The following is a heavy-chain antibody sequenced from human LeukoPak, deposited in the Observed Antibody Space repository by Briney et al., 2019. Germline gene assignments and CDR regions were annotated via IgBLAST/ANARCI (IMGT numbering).Heavy chain of an antibody. CDR1: GGSFSSYA. D-gene: IGHD6-6*01. V-gene: IGHV1-69*05. CDR2: IMPIFGTA. J-gene: IGHJ4*02. CDR3: ARDSGRGSSSRGYYFDY. Sequence: ASVKVSCKASGGSFSSYAISWVRQAPGQGLEWMGGIMPIFGTANYAQKFQGRVTITTDESTSTAYMELSSLRSEDTAVYYRARDSGRGSSSRGYYFDYWGQGTLVTVSS.